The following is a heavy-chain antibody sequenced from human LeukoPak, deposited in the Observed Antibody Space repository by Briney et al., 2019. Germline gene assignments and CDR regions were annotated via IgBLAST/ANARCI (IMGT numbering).Heavy chain of an antibody. D-gene: IGHD2-21*02. Sequence: SETLSLTCTVSGGSISSYYWSWIRQPPGKGLEWIGYIYYSGSTNYNPSLKSRVTISVDTSKNQFSLKLSSVTAADTAVYYCARWCGGGDCYSYYYYGMDVWGQGTTVTVSS. CDR1: GGSISSYY. CDR2: IYYSGST. CDR3: ARWCGGGDCYSYYYYGMDV. V-gene: IGHV4-59*01. J-gene: IGHJ6*02.